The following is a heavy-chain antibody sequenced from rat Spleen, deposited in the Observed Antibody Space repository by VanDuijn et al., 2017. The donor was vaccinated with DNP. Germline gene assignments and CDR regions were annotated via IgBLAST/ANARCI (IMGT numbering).Heavy chain of an antibody. CDR2: ISSGGST. CDR3: TRKPAGSPFDY. CDR1: GFSLTTSG. J-gene: IGHJ2*01. Sequence: QVQLKESGPGLVQPSQTLSLTCTVSGFSLTTSGVHWVRQPPGKGLEWIAAISSGGSTYYKSALKFRLSISRDTSKSQVFLKMNSLQTEDTAIYFCTRKPAGSPFDYWGQGVMVTVSS. V-gene: IGHV2S8*01. D-gene: IGHD5-1*01.